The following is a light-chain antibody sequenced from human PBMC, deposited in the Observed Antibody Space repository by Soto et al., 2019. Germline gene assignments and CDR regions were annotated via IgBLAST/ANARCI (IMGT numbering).Light chain of an antibody. Sequence: IVLTQSPATLSLSPGESVTLSCRASESVSSYLAWYQQKPGQAPRLLIYDASNRATDIPARFSGSGSGTDFTLTISSLESEDFGVYYCQQRGKWPRTFGQGTKLEIK. CDR1: ESVSSY. CDR3: QQRGKWPRT. CDR2: DAS. V-gene: IGKV3-11*01. J-gene: IGKJ2*01.